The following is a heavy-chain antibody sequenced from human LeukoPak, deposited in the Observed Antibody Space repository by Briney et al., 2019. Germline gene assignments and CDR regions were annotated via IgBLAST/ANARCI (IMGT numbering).Heavy chain of an antibody. D-gene: IGHD2-15*01. Sequence: AASVKVSCKASGYTFTGYYMHWVRRAPGQGLEWMGRINPNSGGTNYAQKFQGRVTMTRDTSISTAYMELSRLRSDDTAVYYCARGRGYCGGDCYVYWGQGTLSPSPQ. CDR2: INPNSGGT. CDR1: GYTFTGYY. CDR3: ARGRGYCGGDCYVY. J-gene: IGHJ4*02. V-gene: IGHV1-2*06.